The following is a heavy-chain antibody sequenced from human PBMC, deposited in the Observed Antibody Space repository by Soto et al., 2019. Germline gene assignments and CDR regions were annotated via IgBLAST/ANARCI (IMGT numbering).Heavy chain of an antibody. CDR1: GDTISSSSHY. CDR3: ARSYLGGYFT. V-gene: IGHV4-39*01. J-gene: IGHJ5*02. D-gene: IGHD1-26*01. Sequence: SETLSLTCTVSGDTISSSSHYWGWIRQPPGKGLEWIGSIFYSGSTSYNPSLRNRVTISVDTSKNQFSLKLNSVTAADTAVYYCARSYLGGYFTWGQGTLVTVSS. CDR2: IFYSGST.